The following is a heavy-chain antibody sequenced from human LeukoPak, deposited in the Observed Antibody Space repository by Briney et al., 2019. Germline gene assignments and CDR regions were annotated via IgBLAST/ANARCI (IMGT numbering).Heavy chain of an antibody. V-gene: IGHV3-23*01. CDR3: ARDAPVAALDY. CDR1: GFTFSSYS. D-gene: IGHD2-15*01. J-gene: IGHJ4*02. Sequence: GGSLRLSCAASGFTFSSYSINWVRQAPGKGLEWVSAISNSGGSTYYADSVKGRFTISRDNSKNTLYLQMNSLRAEDTAVYYCARDAPVAALDYWGQGTLVTVSS. CDR2: ISNSGGST.